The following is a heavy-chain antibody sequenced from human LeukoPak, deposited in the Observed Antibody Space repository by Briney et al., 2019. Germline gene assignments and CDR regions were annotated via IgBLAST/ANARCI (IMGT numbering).Heavy chain of an antibody. V-gene: IGHV1-2*04. CDR1: GYTFTGYY. CDR2: INPNSGGT. CDR3: ARVDPSIAAFDY. D-gene: IGHD6-6*01. Sequence: GASVKVSCKASGYTFTGYYMHWVRQAPGQELEWMGGINPNSGGTNYAQKFQGWVTMTRHTSISTAYMQLSRLRSDDTAVYYCARVDPSIAAFDYWGQGPLVTVSS. J-gene: IGHJ4*02.